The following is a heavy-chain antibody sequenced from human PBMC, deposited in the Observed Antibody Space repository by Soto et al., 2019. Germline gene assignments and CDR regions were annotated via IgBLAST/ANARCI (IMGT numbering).Heavy chain of an antibody. J-gene: IGHJ5*02. V-gene: IGHV2-26*04. CDR3: ASTYSTSWYWFDP. CDR2: IFSNDEK. D-gene: IGHD6-13*01. CDR1: GFSLSNAGLG. Sequence: QVTVKESGPVLVKPTETLTLTCTVSGFSLSNAGLGVSWIRQPQGKALEWLAHIFSNDEKSYSTSLKSRLTISKDTSKSQVVLTMTNIDPVDTATYYCASTYSTSWYWFDPWGQGTLVTVSS.